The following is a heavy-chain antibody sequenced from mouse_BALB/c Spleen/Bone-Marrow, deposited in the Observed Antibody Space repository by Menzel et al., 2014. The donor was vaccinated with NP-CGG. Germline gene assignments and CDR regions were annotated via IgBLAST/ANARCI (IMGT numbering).Heavy chain of an antibody. CDR1: GFTFSNYG. D-gene: IGHD2-4*01. Sequence: EVKVEESGGGLVKSGGSLKLSCAASGFTFSNYGMSWVRQTPGKRLEWVATISGGGSYTFYSDSVKGRFTISRDNAKNNLYLQLSSLRSEDTALYYCARHAYYDQTEVSFVYWGQGTPVTVSA. CDR3: ARHAYYDQTEVSFVY. J-gene: IGHJ3*01. V-gene: IGHV5-9-2*01. CDR2: ISGGGSYT.